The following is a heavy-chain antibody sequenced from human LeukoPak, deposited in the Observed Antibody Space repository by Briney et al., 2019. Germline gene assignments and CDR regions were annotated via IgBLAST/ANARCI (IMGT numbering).Heavy chain of an antibody. Sequence: PGGSLRLSCAASGFTFSNYAMSWVRQAPGKGLEWVSTINDRGIATYYADSVKGRFTISRDNSKNTLSLQVSSLRAEDTAIYYCAKGLKTAVGPYKGYHYYMDVWGKGTTDTVSS. CDR1: GFTFSNYA. D-gene: IGHD5-18*01. CDR2: INDRGIAT. J-gene: IGHJ6*03. CDR3: AKGLKTAVGPYKGYHYYMDV. V-gene: IGHV3-23*01.